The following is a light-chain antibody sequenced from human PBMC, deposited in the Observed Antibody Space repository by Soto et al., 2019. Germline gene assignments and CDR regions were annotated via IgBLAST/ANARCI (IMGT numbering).Light chain of an antibody. J-gene: IGLJ3*02. CDR3: TSPTTTSPPWL. V-gene: IGLV2-14*03. Sequence: QSALTQPASVSGSPGQSITISCTGTSSDVGAFNFVSWYQQHPGKAPKLMIYDVRHRPSGVSDRFSGSKSGNTASLTIYGLQAEDEADYYCTSPTTTSPPWLFGGGTKLTVL. CDR1: SSDVGAFNF. CDR2: DVR.